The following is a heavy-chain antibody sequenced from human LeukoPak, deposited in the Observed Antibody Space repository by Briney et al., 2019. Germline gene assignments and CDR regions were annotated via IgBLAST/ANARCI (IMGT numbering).Heavy chain of an antibody. CDR2: ISSNGDST. CDR3: VKVAVAGKVSFDY. D-gene: IGHD6-19*01. Sequence: GGSLRLSCSASGFTFSSYAMHWVRQAPGKGLEYVSAISSNGDSTYYADSVKGRFTISRDNSKNTLYLQMSSLRAEDTAVYYCVKVAVAGKVSFDYWGQGTLVTVSS. CDR1: GFTFSSYA. V-gene: IGHV3-64D*06. J-gene: IGHJ4*02.